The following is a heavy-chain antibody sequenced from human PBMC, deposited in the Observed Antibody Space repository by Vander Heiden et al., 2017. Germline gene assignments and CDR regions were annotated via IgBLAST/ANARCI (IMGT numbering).Heavy chain of an antibody. CDR3: AKGLVPGAS. CDR1: GFTFRRHV. D-gene: IGHD1-26*01. Sequence: EVQLLESGGGLVQPGWSLRLSCAASGFTFRRHVMNWVRQAQGKGLQWVAGISGNGGSPDYADSVKGRFTISRDNSKNTLFVKMDTLRDEDTAVYYWAKGLVPGASWGQGTLVSVSS. V-gene: IGHV3-23*01. J-gene: IGHJ5*02. CDR2: ISGNGGSP.